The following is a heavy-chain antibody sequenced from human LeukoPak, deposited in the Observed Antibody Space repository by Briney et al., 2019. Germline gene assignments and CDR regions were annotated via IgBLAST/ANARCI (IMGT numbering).Heavy chain of an antibody. D-gene: IGHD2-15*01. J-gene: IGHJ3*02. CDR3: ARVVDYLSAFDI. V-gene: IGHV3-53*01. CDR1: GFTVSNNY. CDR2: IYSGGST. Sequence: QSGGSLRLSCVVSGFTVSNNYMSWVRQAPRKGLEWVSLIYSGGSTYYADSVKGRFTISRDNSKNTLYLQMNSLRAEDTAVYYCARVVDYLSAFDIWGQGTMVTVSS.